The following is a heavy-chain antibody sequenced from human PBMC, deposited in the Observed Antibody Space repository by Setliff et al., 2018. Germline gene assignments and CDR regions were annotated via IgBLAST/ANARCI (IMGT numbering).Heavy chain of an antibody. CDR2: FYTSGNT. CDR3: ARGGPTLTISRVLVVSSFDL. Sequence: SETLSLTCTVSGDSISSGYYYWTWIRQSAGKGLEWIGHFYTSGNTNYNPSLKSRVTISVDTPKNQFSLKLSSVTAADTATYYCARGGPTLTISRVLVVSSFDLWGQGSRVTVSS. J-gene: IGHJ5*02. CDR1: GDSISSGYYY. D-gene: IGHD3-3*01. V-gene: IGHV4-61*09.